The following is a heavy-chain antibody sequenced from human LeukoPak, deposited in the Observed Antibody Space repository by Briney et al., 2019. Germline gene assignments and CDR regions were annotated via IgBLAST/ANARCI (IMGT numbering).Heavy chain of an antibody. Sequence: GGSLRLSCAASGSTFSSYSMNWVRQAPGKGLEWVSYISSSSSTIYYADSVKSRFTISRDNAKKSLYLQMNSLRAEDTAVYYCAREEMPTYYYDSSGYSHWGQGTLVTVSS. J-gene: IGHJ4*02. D-gene: IGHD3-22*01. CDR1: GSTFSSYS. V-gene: IGHV3-48*04. CDR2: ISSSSSTI. CDR3: AREEMPTYYYDSSGYSH.